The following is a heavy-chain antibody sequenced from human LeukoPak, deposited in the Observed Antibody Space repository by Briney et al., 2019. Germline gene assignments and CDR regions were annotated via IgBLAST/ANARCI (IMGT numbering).Heavy chain of an antibody. CDR3: ARKRGYSYGRTYYFDY. CDR2: INHSGST. V-gene: IGHV4-34*01. Sequence: PSETLSLTCAVYGGSFSGYYWSWIRQPPGKGLEWIGEINHSGSTNYNPSLKSRVTMSVDTSRNQFSLKLSSVTAADTAVYYCARKRGYSYGRTYYFDYWGQGTLVTVSS. CDR1: GGSFSGYY. J-gene: IGHJ4*02. D-gene: IGHD5-18*01.